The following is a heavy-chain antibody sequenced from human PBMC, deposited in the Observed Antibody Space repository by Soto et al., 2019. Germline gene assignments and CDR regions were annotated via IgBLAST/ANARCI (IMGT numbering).Heavy chain of an antibody. J-gene: IGHJ4*02. CDR3: IVRYPYYFDY. Sequence: EVQLVESGGGLVKPGGSLRLSCAASGFTFSNAWMNWVRQAPGKGLEWVGRIKSKTADGTTDYAAPVKGRFTISRDDSKNTLYLQMNSLKTEAAAVYYCIVRYPYYFDYWGQGTLVTVSS. D-gene: IGHD2-21*01. CDR2: IKSKTADGTT. V-gene: IGHV3-15*07. CDR1: GFTFSNAW.